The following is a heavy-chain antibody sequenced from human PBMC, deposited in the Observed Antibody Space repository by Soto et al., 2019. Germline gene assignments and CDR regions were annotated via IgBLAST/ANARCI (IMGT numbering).Heavy chain of an antibody. Sequence: GGSLRLSCAASGFAFTDYYMSWIRQAPGKGLEWVSYTGTTGTTIYYSVSVKGRFTVSRDNAKNSLYLHMNSLRVEDTSVYYRLGGIGYSYGYHAFDRWGQGTMVTVSS. D-gene: IGHD5-18*01. V-gene: IGHV3-11*04. CDR3: LGGIGYSYGYHAFDR. CDR1: GFAFTDYY. J-gene: IGHJ3*01. CDR2: TGTTGTTI.